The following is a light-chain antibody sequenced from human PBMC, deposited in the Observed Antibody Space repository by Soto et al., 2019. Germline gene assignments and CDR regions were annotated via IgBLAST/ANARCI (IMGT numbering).Light chain of an antibody. CDR1: QSISSY. CDR3: QQSYSTPQCT. V-gene: IGKV1-39*01. CDR2: AAS. Sequence: DIQMTQSPSSLSASVGDRVTITCRASQSISSYLNWYQQKPGKAPKLLIYAASSLQSGVPSRFSGSGSGTDFPLTISSLQPEDFATYYCQQSYSTPQCTFGQGTKVEIK. J-gene: IGKJ1*01.